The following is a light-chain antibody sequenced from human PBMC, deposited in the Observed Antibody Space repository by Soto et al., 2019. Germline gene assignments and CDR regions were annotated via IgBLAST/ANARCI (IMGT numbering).Light chain of an antibody. Sequence: QSALTQPATVSGSPGQPITISCTGTSSDVGGYDYVSWYQQHPGKAPKLIIYEVSIRASGVSNRFSASKSANTASLTISGLQPEDEADYYCSSFTSSGTLFGGGTKVTVL. CDR3: SSFTSSGTL. CDR2: EVS. V-gene: IGLV2-14*01. CDR1: SSDVGGYDY. J-gene: IGLJ3*02.